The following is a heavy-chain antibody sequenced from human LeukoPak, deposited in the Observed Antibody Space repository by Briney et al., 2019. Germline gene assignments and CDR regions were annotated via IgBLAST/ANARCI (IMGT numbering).Heavy chain of an antibody. CDR3: AREGDGLWFGEHHFDY. V-gene: IGHV4-4*07. CDR2: IYTSGST. D-gene: IGHD3-10*01. J-gene: IGHJ4*02. CDR1: GGSISGYY. Sequence: SETLSLTCTVSGGSISGYYWSWIRLPAGKGLEWIGRIYTSGSTNYNPSLKSRVTMSVDTSKNQFSLKLSSVTAADTAVYYCAREGDGLWFGEHHFDYWGQGTLVTVSS.